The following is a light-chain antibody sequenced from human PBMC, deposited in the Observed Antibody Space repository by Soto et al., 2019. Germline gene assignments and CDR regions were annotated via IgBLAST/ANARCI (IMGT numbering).Light chain of an antibody. CDR2: DAF. CDR3: QQYESLPLT. CDR1: QDINKN. V-gene: IGKV1-33*01. J-gene: IGKJ5*01. Sequence: DIQMTQSPSSLSASVGDRVTITFQASQDINKNLIWYQQKPGKAPQLLIYDAFDLETGVPSRFRGSGSGTGFTFTISRLQPEDFATYYCQQYESLPLTFGQGTRLEIK.